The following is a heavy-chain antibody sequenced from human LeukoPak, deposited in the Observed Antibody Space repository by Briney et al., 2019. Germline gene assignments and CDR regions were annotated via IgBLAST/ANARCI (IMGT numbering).Heavy chain of an antibody. CDR3: ARDQTNYSGSYYYDTEGGWFDP. V-gene: IGHV4-61*02. CDR1: GGSISSGSYY. D-gene: IGHD1-26*01. CDR2: IYTSGST. J-gene: IGHJ5*02. Sequence: SQTLSLTCTVSGGSISSGSYYWSWIRQPAGKGLEWIGRIYTSGSTNYNPSLKSRVTISVDTSKNQFSLKLSSVTAADTAVYYCARDQTNYSGSYYYDTEGGWFDPWGLGTLVTVSS.